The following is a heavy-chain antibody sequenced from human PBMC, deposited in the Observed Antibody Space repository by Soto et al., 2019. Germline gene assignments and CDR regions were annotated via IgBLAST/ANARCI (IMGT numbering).Heavy chain of an antibody. CDR1: GYTFIHYY. Sequence: QVQLVQSGAEVKKPGASVKVSCKASGYTFIHYYIHWVRQAPGQGLEWMAIINPNGGSTNYAQKFRGRVTVTSDTSTTTVSMELNSLGSDDRAVYFCARSLLQGDFWGQGTLVTVSS. J-gene: IGHJ4*02. V-gene: IGHV1-46*01. D-gene: IGHD2-21*01. CDR3: ARSLLQGDF. CDR2: INPNGGST.